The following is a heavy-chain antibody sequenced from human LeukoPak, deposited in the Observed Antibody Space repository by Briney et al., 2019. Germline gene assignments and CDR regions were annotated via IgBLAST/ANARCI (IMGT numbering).Heavy chain of an antibody. D-gene: IGHD5-12*01. CDR2: IYYSGST. J-gene: IGHJ4*02. CDR3: ARFGYSGYDPQDY. V-gene: IGHV4-59*01. Sequence: SETLSLTCTVSGGSISSYYWSWIRQPPGKGLEWIGYIYYSGSTNYNPSLKSRVTISVDTSKNQFSLKLSSVTAADTAVYYCARFGYSGYDPQDYWGQGTLVTVSS. CDR1: GGSISSYY.